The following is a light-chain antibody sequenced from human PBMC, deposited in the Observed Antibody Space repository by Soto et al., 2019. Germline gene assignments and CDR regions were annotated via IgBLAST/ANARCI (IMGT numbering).Light chain of an antibody. CDR2: GAS. J-gene: IGKJ1*01. CDR1: QSVSSTF. CDR3: QQFDSSVT. Sequence: EIVLTQSPGSLSLSPGERATLSCRASQSVSSTFFAWYQQRPGQAPRLLMYGASSRATGIPERFSGSGSGTYFTLTISRLEPEDVAVYYCQQFDSSVTFGPGTKVEIK. V-gene: IGKV3-20*01.